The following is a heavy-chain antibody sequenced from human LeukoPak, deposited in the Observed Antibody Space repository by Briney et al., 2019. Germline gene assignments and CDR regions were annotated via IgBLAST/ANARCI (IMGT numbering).Heavy chain of an antibody. J-gene: IGHJ4*02. CDR3: ASVPQLAVFDY. V-gene: IGHV4-30-2*01. CDR1: GDSMSSGGYY. D-gene: IGHD6-13*01. CDR2: IYHSGST. Sequence: KPSETLSLTCTVSGDSMSSGGYYWSWIRQPPGKGLEWIGYIYHSGSTYYNPSLKSRVTISVDTSKNQFSLKLSSVTAADTAVYYCASVPQLAVFDYWGQGTLVTVSS.